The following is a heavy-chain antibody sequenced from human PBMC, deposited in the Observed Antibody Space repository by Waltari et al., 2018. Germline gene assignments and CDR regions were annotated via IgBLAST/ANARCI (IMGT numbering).Heavy chain of an antibody. V-gene: IGHV3-23*01. J-gene: IGHJ6*02. CDR2: ISSTSAKI. D-gene: IGHD3-3*01. CDR1: GFAFISFG. CDR3: AKDLIPITLFEKDYFYGMDV. Sequence: EVQLLESGGGLVKPGGSMRLSCAGSGFAFISFGLSWVRQAPGKGREWGSIISSTSAKIYHADSVKGRFVISRDKSKKMVYLQMNSLRDDDTAIYYCAKDLIPITLFEKDYFYGMDVWGQGTAVTVSS.